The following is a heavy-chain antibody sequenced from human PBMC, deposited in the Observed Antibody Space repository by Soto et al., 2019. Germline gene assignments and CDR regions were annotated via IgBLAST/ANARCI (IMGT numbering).Heavy chain of an antibody. CDR1: GYTFTTYA. CDR3: ARVNYDNGHAFDV. CDR2: INAGNGNT. J-gene: IGHJ3*01. Sequence: QVRLVQSGAEVKKPGASVKLSCKASGYTFTTYAVHWVRQAPGQSLEWMGWINAGNGNTIYAQKVQGRVSMTTDTSTSTAYMELRSLRSDDTAVYHCARVNYDNGHAFDVWGQGTMVTVSS. D-gene: IGHD3-22*01. V-gene: IGHV1-3*01.